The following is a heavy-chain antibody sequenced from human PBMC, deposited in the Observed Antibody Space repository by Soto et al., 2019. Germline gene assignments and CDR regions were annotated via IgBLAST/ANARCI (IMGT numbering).Heavy chain of an antibody. J-gene: IGHJ4*02. Sequence: EVQLLESGGGLVQPGGSLRLSCAASGFTFSSYAMSWVRQAPGKGLEWVSAISGSGGSTYYADSVKGRFTISRDNSKNTLYLQMNSLRAEDTTVYYCAKDERRYCSGGSCYGNYWGQGTLVTVSS. CDR1: GFTFSSYA. CDR3: AKDERRYCSGGSCYGNY. V-gene: IGHV3-23*01. D-gene: IGHD2-15*01. CDR2: ISGSGGST.